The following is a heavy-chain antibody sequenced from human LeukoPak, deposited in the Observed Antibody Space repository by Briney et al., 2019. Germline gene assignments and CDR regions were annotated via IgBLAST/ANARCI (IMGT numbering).Heavy chain of an antibody. D-gene: IGHD2-15*01. CDR1: GFTFSNSG. J-gene: IGHJ4*02. V-gene: IGHV3-30*03. CDR3: ATDRGWFFDN. Sequence: PGGSLRLSCVTSGFTFSNSGMHWVRQAPGTGLEWLAFISHDGSERYFADSVKGRFTISRDNSKSTLYLQMNILREEDTAMFYCATDRGWFFDNWGQGALVIVAS. CDR2: ISHDGSER.